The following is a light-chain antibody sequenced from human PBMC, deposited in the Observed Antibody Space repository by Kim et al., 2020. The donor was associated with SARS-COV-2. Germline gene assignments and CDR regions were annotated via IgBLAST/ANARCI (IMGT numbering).Light chain of an antibody. CDR1: SSNIGTRY. CDR2: DNY. Sequence: QPVLTQPPSVSAAPGQKVTISCSGSSSNIGTRYVSWYQHLPGTAPRLLIYDNYKRPPGDLDRFSGSKSGTSATLGITELHTGDEADYYCGAWDGSLNVYVFGSGTKVTVL. V-gene: IGLV1-51*01. CDR3: GAWDGSLNVYV. J-gene: IGLJ1*01.